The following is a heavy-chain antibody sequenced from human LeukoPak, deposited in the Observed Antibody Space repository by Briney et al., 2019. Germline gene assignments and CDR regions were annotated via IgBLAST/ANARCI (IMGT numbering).Heavy chain of an antibody. V-gene: IGHV1-8*01. J-gene: IGHJ4*02. D-gene: IGHD3-22*01. CDR1: GYTSTSYD. CDR2: MNPNSGNT. CDR3: ARVGYYDSSGYYPYFDY. Sequence: ASVKDSCKASGYTSTSYDINWVRQATGQGLEWMGWMNPNSGNTGYAQKFQGRVTMTRNTSISTAYMELSSLRSEDTAVYYCARVGYYDSSGYYPYFDYWGQGTLVTVSS.